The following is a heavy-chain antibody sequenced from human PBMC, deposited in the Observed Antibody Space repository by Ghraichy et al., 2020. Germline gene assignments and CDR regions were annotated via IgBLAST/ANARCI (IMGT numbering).Heavy chain of an antibody. J-gene: IGHJ2*01. Sequence: GGSLRLSCEGSGFSFSDYSMIWVRLTPRKALEWVSYITGSSITIFYTDSVKGRFTISRDNAKNSLYLQMNSLRAEDTAVYYCARLPLPRRAAVGDWYFDLLGRGTLVTFSS. CDR2: ITGSSITI. CDR1: GFSFSDYS. V-gene: IGHV3-48*01. CDR3: ARLPLPRRAAVGDWYFDL. D-gene: IGHD6-13*01.